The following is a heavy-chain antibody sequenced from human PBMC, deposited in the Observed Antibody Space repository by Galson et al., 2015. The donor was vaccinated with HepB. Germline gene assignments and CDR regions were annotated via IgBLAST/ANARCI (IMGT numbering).Heavy chain of an antibody. CDR3: TRSRGYSYGYADY. V-gene: IGHV3-49*03. D-gene: IGHD5-18*01. J-gene: IGHJ4*02. CDR1: GFTFGDYA. CDR2: IGSKAYGGTT. Sequence: SLRLSCAASGFTFGDYAMSWFRQAPGKGLEWVGFIGSKAYGGTTEYAASVKGRFTISRDDSKSIGYLQMNNLKTEDTAVYYCTRSRGYSYGYADYWGQGTLVTVSS.